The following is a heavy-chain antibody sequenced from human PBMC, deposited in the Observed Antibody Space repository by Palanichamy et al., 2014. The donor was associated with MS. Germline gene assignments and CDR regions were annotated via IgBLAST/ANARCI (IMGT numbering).Heavy chain of an antibody. J-gene: IGHJ4*02. CDR3: ARRGSSGSFDY. V-gene: IGHV1-46*01. D-gene: IGHD6-19*01. Sequence: QVQLVQSGAEVKKPGASVKVSCKASGYTFTGYYMHWVRQAPGQGLEWMGIIHPSGGSTSYAQHLQGRLTMTRDTSTNTDYMELSSLRSEDTAVYYCARRGSSGSFDYWGQGTLVTVSP. CDR2: IHPSGGST. CDR1: GYTFTGYY.